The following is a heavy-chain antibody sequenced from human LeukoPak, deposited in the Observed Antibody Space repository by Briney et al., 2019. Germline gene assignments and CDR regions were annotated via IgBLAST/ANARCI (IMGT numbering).Heavy chain of an antibody. CDR3: ARSTSAGPDY. CDR2: INPNSGGT. Sequence: ASVTLSCKASGYTFTSYYMHWVRQAPGQGLEWMGWINPNSGGTNYAQKFQGRVTMTRDTSISTVYMHLNTLRSDDTAVYYCARSTSAGPDYWGQRTRVTVSS. CDR1: GYTFTSYY. D-gene: IGHD6-25*01. V-gene: IGHV1-2*02. J-gene: IGHJ4*02.